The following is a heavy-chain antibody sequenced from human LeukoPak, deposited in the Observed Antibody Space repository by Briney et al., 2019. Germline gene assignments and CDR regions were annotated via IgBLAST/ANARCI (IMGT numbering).Heavy chain of an antibody. Sequence: GAAVNVSCKASGYTFTSYAMNWVRQAPGQGLEWMGLINTNTGNPTYAQGFTGRFVFSLDTSVSTAYLQISSLKAEDTAVYFFAREVDGDVPRSDNWFDTWGQGTLVTVSS. V-gene: IGHV7-4-1*02. D-gene: IGHD4-17*01. CDR1: GYTFTSYA. CDR2: INTNTGNP. J-gene: IGHJ5*02. CDR3: AREVDGDVPRSDNWFDT.